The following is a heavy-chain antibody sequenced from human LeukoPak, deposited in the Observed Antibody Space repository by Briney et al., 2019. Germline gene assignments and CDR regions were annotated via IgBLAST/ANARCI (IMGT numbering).Heavy chain of an antibody. CDR2: IGARDGRT. Sequence: GGSLRLSCAASGFTFRNYAMTWVRQAPGKGLDWVALIGARDGRTYYADPVKGRFTISRDNFKNTLYLQMNSLRAEDTAIYYCAKGLYDFALDVWGQGTAVTVSS. CDR1: GFTFRNYA. CDR3: AKGLYDFALDV. V-gene: IGHV3-23*01. J-gene: IGHJ6*02.